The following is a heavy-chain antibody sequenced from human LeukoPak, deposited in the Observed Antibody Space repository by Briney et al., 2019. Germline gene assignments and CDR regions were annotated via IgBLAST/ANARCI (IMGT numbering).Heavy chain of an antibody. Sequence: VGSLRLSCAASGFTFSDYYMSWVRQAPGKGLEWVSAISGSGGSTYYADSVKGRFTISRDNSKNTLYLQMNSLRAEDTAVYYCAKGLVYYDILTGYLGDGPAEYFQHWGQGTLVTVSS. J-gene: IGHJ1*01. CDR3: AKGLVYYDILTGYLGDGPAEYFQH. V-gene: IGHV3-23*01. D-gene: IGHD3-9*01. CDR2: ISGSGGST. CDR1: GFTFSDYY.